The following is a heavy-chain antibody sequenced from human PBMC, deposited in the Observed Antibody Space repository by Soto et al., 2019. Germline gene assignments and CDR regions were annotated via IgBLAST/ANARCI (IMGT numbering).Heavy chain of an antibody. D-gene: IGHD4-17*01. J-gene: IGHJ4*02. CDR1: GDTFTSCG. Sequence: ASLMVSCTGSGDTFTSCGIALVRRDPGQGLEWMGWISAYNGNTNYAQKLQGRVTMTTDTSTSTAYMELRSLRSDDTAVYYCARDYGGNGGYFDSWGQGTVVPVSS. CDR2: ISAYNGNT. CDR3: ARDYGGNGGYFDS. V-gene: IGHV1-18*04.